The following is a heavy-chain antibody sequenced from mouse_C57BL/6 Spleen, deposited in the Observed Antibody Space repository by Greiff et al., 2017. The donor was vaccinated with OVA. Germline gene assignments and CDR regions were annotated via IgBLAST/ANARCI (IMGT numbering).Heavy chain of an antibody. CDR2: INPNNGGT. Sequence: VQLQQSGPELVKPGASVKISCKASGYTFTDYYMNWVKQSHGKSLAWIGDINPNNGGTSYNQKFKGKATLTVDKSSSTAYMELRSLTSEDSAVYYCARRGDSNYDLDYWGQGTTLTVSS. V-gene: IGHV1-26*01. CDR1: GYTFTDYY. D-gene: IGHD2-5*01. J-gene: IGHJ2*01. CDR3: ARRGDSNYDLDY.